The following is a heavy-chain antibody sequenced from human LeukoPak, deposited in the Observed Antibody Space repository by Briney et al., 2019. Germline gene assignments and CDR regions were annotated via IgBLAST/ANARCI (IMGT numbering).Heavy chain of an antibody. CDR2: MSGSGDST. CDR3: TTGLLGN. D-gene: IGHD6-13*01. CDR1: GFTFRSYA. V-gene: IGHV3-23*01. J-gene: IGHJ4*02. Sequence: GGSLRLSCAASGFTFRSYAMSWVRQAPGKGLEWVSTMSGSGDSTYYADSVKGRFTISRDNSKNTLYLQMNSLRAEDTAVYYCTTGLLGNWGQGTLVTVSS.